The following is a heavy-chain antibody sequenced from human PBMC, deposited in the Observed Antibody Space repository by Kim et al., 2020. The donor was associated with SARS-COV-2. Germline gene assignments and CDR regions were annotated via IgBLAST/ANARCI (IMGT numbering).Heavy chain of an antibody. CDR3: ARGTRQWLVRRPYYYYMDV. V-gene: IGHV4-34*01. J-gene: IGHJ6*03. Sequence: SETLSLTCAVYGGSFSGYYWSWIRQPPGKGLEWIGEINHSGSTNYNPSLKSRVTISVDTSKNQFSLKLGSVTAADTAVYYCARGTRQWLVRRPYYYYMDVWGKGTTVTVSS. CDR1: GGSFSGYY. CDR2: INHSGST. D-gene: IGHD6-19*01.